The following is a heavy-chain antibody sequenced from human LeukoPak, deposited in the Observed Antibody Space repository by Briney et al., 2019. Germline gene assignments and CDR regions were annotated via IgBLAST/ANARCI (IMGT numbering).Heavy chain of an antibody. CDR1: GFTFDDYA. D-gene: IGHD2-15*01. CDR3: AKDIRRSGGSIDY. Sequence: PGGSLRLSCAASGFTFDDYAMHWVRQAPGKGLEWVSGISWNSGSIGYADSVKGRFTISRDNAKNSLYLQMNSLRAEDTALYYCAKDIRRSGGSIDYWGQGTLVTVSS. CDR2: ISWNSGSI. V-gene: IGHV3-9*01. J-gene: IGHJ4*02.